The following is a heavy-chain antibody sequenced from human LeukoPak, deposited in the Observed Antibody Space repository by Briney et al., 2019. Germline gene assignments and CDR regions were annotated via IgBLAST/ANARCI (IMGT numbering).Heavy chain of an antibody. CDR3: ARGITMVRGVIIRYPIWFDP. J-gene: IGHJ5*02. CDR2: INHSGST. D-gene: IGHD3-10*01. Sequence: SETLSLTCAVYGGSFSGYYWSWIRQPPGKGLEWIGEINHSGSTNYNPSLKSRVTISVDTSKNQFSLKLSSVTAADTAVYYCARGITMVRGVIIRYPIWFDPWGQGTLVTVSS. V-gene: IGHV4-34*01. CDR1: GGSFSGYY.